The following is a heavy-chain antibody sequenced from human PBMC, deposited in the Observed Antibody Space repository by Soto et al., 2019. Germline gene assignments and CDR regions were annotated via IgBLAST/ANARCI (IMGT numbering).Heavy chain of an antibody. CDR3: AKLPVAGSSTFDY. V-gene: IGHV3-23*01. CDR2: IRSSGDIS. Sequence: EVQLLESGGGLVQPGGSLRLSCEAFGSTFSAYAMSWVGQTPGKGREWVSAIRSSGDISYSADSVKGRFTISRDNSKSMLYLQMNSLRAEDTAIYYCAKLPVAGSSTFDYWGQGILVTVSS. J-gene: IGHJ4*02. D-gene: IGHD6-19*01. CDR1: GSTFSAYA.